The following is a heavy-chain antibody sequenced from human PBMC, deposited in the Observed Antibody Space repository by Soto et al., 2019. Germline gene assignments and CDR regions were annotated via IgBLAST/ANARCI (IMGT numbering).Heavy chain of an antibody. Sequence: QVQLVQSGAEVKKPGASVKVSCKASGYTFTGYYMHWVRQAPGQGLEWMGWINPNSGGTIYAQKFQGRVTMTRDTSISTAYMELSRLRSDDTAVYYCARDRGSSSWYGPEYFQHWGQGTLVTVSS. CDR2: INPNSGGT. V-gene: IGHV1-2*02. D-gene: IGHD6-13*01. CDR1: GYTFTGYY. J-gene: IGHJ1*01. CDR3: ARDRGSSSWYGPEYFQH.